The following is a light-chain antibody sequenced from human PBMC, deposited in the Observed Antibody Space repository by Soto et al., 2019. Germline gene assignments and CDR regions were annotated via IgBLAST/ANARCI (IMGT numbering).Light chain of an antibody. CDR2: AAS. J-gene: IGKJ2*01. Sequence: ESVLTQSPGTLSLSPGEGAALSCRTSQSISSSYLAWYQQKPGQAPRLLIYAASSRATGIPDRFSGSGSVTDFTLTISRLEPEDFAVYYCQLYGGSHMFSFGQGNKLEIK. V-gene: IGKV3-20*01. CDR3: QLYGGSHMFS. CDR1: QSISSSY.